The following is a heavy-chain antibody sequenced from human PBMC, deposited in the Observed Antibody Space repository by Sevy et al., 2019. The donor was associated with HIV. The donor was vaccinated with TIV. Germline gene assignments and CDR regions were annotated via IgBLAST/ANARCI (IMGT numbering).Heavy chain of an antibody. Sequence: GGSLRLSCAASGFTFSNYAMSWVRQAPGKGLEWVSGIGVSLGSTSYADSVKGRFSISRDNSKNTLYLRMSSLRGEDTAVYYCAKNSTYSSGSIVSRMNYLDQWGQGTLVTVSS. CDR3: AKNSTYSSGSIVSRMNYLDQ. CDR2: IGVSLGST. D-gene: IGHD1-1*01. J-gene: IGHJ4*02. V-gene: IGHV3-23*01. CDR1: GFTFSNYA.